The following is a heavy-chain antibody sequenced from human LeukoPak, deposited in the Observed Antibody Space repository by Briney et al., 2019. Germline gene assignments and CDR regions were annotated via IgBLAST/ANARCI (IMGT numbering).Heavy chain of an antibody. V-gene: IGHV1-46*01. Sequence: ASVKVSCKASGYTFTSHYMHWVRQAPGQGLEWMGVINPTGDTTRYAQKFQGRVTMTRDMSTSTDYMELSSLRSEDTAVYYCATDRRRAVATKQSTNWFDPWGQGTLVTVSS. CDR1: GYTFTSHY. CDR2: INPTGDTT. J-gene: IGHJ5*02. CDR3: ATDRRRAVATKQSTNWFDP. D-gene: IGHD6-19*01.